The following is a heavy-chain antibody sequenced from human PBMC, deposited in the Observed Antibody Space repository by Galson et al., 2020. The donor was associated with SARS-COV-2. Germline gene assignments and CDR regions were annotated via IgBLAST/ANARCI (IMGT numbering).Heavy chain of an antibody. J-gene: IGHJ4*02. V-gene: IGHV2-5*02. CDR3: AHRRKAGAGPDYYY. CDR1: GFSLSTSGVG. Sequence: SGPTLVKPTQTLTLTCTFSGFSLSTSGVGVGWIRQPPGKALEWLALIYWDDDKRNSPSLKSRLTITKDTTKNQVVLTMTNMDPVDTATDYIAHRRKAGAGPDYYYWSQGTRDTCSS. CDR2: IYWDDDK. D-gene: IGHD6-19*01.